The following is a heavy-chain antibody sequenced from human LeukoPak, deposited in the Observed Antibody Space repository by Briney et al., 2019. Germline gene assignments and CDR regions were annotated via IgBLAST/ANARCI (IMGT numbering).Heavy chain of an antibody. D-gene: IGHD3-3*01. CDR1: GYTFTGYY. CDR3: ARNDFWMDFDY. CDR2: INPNSGGT. V-gene: IGHV1-2*02. Sequence: ASVKVSCKASGYTFTGYYMHWVQQAPGQGLEWMGWINPNSGGTNYAQKFQGRVTMARDTSISTAYMELSRLRSDDTAVYYCARNDFWMDFDYWGQGTLVTVSS. J-gene: IGHJ4*02.